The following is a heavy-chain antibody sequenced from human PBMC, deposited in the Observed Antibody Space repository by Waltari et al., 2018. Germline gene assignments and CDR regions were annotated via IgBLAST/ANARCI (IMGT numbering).Heavy chain of an antibody. CDR3: ARGRAVVVPAAPRYYYYYMDV. J-gene: IGHJ6*03. Sequence: QVQLQQWGAGLLKPSETLSLTCAVYGGSFSGYYWSWIRQPPWKGLEWIGEINHSGSTNYNPSLKSRVTISVDTSKNQFSLKLSSVTAADTAVYYCARGRAVVVPAAPRYYYYYMDVWGKGTTVTISS. CDR1: GGSFSGYY. V-gene: IGHV4-34*01. D-gene: IGHD2-2*01. CDR2: INHSGST.